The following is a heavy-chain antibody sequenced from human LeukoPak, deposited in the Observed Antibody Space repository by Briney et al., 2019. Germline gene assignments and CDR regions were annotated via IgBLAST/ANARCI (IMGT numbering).Heavy chain of an antibody. J-gene: IGHJ4*02. V-gene: IGHV1-24*01. CDR1: GCTLTELS. CDR3: ATAPPMATITDYFDY. Sequence: ASVKVSCKVSGCTLTELSMHWVRQAPGKGLEWMGGFDPEDGETIYAQKFQGRVTMTEDTSTDTAYMELSSLRSEDTAVYYCATAPPMATITDYFDYWGQGTLVTVSS. D-gene: IGHD5-24*01. CDR2: FDPEDGET.